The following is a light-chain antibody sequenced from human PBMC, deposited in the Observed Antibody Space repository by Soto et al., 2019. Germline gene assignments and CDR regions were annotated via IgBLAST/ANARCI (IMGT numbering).Light chain of an antibody. CDR1: QGIRND. V-gene: IGKV1-13*02. J-gene: IGKJ1*01. CDR2: DAS. Sequence: AIQMTQSPSPLPASVGDRVTTSRRSSQGIRNDLAWYQQKPGRPPKLLIYDASTLESGPPSRFSGSGSGTDFTLTISRLEPEDFAVYYCQQYGSSPSFGKGTKVDIK. CDR3: QQYGSSPS.